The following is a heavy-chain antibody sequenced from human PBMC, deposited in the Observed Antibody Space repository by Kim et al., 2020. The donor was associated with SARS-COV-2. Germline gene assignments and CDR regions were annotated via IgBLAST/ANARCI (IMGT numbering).Heavy chain of an antibody. D-gene: IGHD6-13*01. CDR3: ARPRGTYSSSWYVQASFDY. CDR2: ISYDGSNK. CDR1: GFTFSSYA. J-gene: IGHJ4*02. V-gene: IGHV3-30*04. Sequence: GGSLRLSCAASGFTFSSYAMHWVRQAPGKGLEWVAVISYDGSNKYYADSVKGRFTISRDNSKNTLYLQMNSLRAEDTAVYYCARPRGTYSSSWYVQASFDYWGQGTLVTVSS.